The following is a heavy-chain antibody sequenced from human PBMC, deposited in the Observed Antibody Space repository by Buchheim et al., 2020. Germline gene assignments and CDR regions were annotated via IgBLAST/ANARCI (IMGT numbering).Heavy chain of an antibody. V-gene: IGHV3-23*01. CDR3: AKALYDSSAYYYAWYFDL. CDR2: ISGRGGST. D-gene: IGHD3-22*01. Sequence: EVQLLESGGGLVQPGGSLRLSCAASGFSFSSYAMSWVRQAPGKGLEWVSAISGRGGSTSYADAVKGRFTILRDNSKKPLYLQMNSLRAEDTAVYYCAKALYDSSAYYYAWYFDLWGRGTL. J-gene: IGHJ2*01. CDR1: GFSFSSYA.